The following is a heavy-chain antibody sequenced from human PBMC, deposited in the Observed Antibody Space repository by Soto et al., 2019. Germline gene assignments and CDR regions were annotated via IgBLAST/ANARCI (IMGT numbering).Heavy chain of an antibody. Sequence: PGGSLRLSCAASGFTFSSYSMNWVRQAPGKGLEWVSSISSSSSYIYYADSVKGRFTISRDNAKNSLYLQMNSLRAEDTAVYYCARAPRGDIVVVPAAMTSYYYGMDVWGQGTTVTVSS. J-gene: IGHJ6*02. V-gene: IGHV3-21*01. D-gene: IGHD2-2*01. CDR2: ISSSSSYI. CDR1: GFTFSSYS. CDR3: ARAPRGDIVVVPAAMTSYYYGMDV.